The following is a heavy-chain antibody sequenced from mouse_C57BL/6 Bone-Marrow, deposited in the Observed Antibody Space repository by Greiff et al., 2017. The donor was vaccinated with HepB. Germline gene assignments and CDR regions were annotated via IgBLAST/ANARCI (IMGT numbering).Heavy chain of an antibody. CDR1: GFTFSDYY. D-gene: IGHD1-1*01. Sequence: DVQLVESEGGLVQPGSSMKLSCTASGFTFSDYYMAWVRQVPEKGLEWVANINYDGSSTYYLDSLKSRFIISRDNAKNILYLQMSSLKSEDTATYYCARVNYGSSYDYAMDYWGQGTSVTVSS. J-gene: IGHJ4*01. V-gene: IGHV5-16*01. CDR2: INYDGSST. CDR3: ARVNYGSSYDYAMDY.